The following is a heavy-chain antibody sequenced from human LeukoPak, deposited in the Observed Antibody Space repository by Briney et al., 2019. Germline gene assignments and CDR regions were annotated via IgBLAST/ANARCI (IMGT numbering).Heavy chain of an antibody. CDR1: GGSISSSNW. J-gene: IGHJ3*02. CDR3: ARQRGSYYSAFDI. Sequence: PSETLSLTCAVSGGSISSSNWWSWVRQPPGKGLEWIGEIYHSGSTNYNPSLKSRVTISVDTSKNQFSLKLSSVTAADTAVYYCARQRGSYYSAFDIWGQGTMVTVSS. D-gene: IGHD1-26*01. CDR2: IYHSGST. V-gene: IGHV4-4*02.